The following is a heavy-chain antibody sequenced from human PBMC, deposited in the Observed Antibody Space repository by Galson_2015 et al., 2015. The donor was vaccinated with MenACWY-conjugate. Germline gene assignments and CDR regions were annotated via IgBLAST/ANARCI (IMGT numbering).Heavy chain of an antibody. CDR2: IKNKAAGGTT. J-gene: IGHJ4*02. V-gene: IGHV3-15*07. CDR1: GFTFNNAW. Sequence: SLRLSCAASGFTFNNAWMHWVRQAPGKGLEWVGRIKNKAAGGTTDYAAPVKGRFTISRNDPEKTLYLQISSLKIEDTAVYYCTADVSGYSAYSVADYWGQGTLVTVSS. CDR3: TADVSGYSAYSVADY. D-gene: IGHD4-11*01.